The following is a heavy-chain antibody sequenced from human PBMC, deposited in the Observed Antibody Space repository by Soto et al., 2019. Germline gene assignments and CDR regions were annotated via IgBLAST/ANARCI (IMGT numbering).Heavy chain of an antibody. CDR2: IDHDGPT. J-gene: IGHJ4*02. Sequence: EVQLVESGGGLVQPGGSLRLSCAGSGFTFSNYWMHWVRQAPGKGPEWVSRIDHDGPTDYADSVRGRFTIARDNAANTLYLQMNSLRPEDTAVYYCVRDSHGDYWGQGTLVTVSS. CDR3: VRDSHGDY. CDR1: GFTFSNYW. V-gene: IGHV3-74*01.